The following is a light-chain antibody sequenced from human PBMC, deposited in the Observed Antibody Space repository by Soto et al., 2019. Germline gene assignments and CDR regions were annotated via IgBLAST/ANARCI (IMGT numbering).Light chain of an antibody. Sequence: SASLREKDPITFPASQSISIYLSLYQQKLGKAPKRLIYVGSTLQSGVPSRFSGSGSGTDFTLTISSLQPEDFATYFCQQTYTTPFTFGGGTKVDIK. J-gene: IGKJ4*01. CDR3: QQTYTTPFT. CDR1: QSISIY. V-gene: IGKV1-39*01. CDR2: VGS.